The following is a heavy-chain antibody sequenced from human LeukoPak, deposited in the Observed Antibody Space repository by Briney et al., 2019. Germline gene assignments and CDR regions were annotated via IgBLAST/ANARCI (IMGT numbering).Heavy chain of an antibody. D-gene: IGHD5-18*01. CDR1: SDSFSSYY. CDR3: ARKPGGVTAMVTY. V-gene: IGHV4-4*07. J-gene: IGHJ4*02. Sequence: SETLSLTCTVSSDSFSSYYWAWIRQPAGKGLEWLGRLYPGVSTNYSPSLKSRVTISVDTSKNQFSLKLSSVTAADTAVYYCARKPGGVTAMVTYWGQGTLVTVSS. CDR2: LYPGVST.